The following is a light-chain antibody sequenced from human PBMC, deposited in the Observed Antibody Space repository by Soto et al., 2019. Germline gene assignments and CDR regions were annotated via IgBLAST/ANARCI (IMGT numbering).Light chain of an antibody. J-gene: IGLJ1*01. CDR2: GSS. CDR3: QSYDSSLSGYV. V-gene: IGLV1-40*01. Sequence: QSVLTQPPSVSGAPGQRVTISCTGSSSNIGAGYDVHWYQQLPGTAPKLLIYGSSNRPSGVPDRFSGSKSGTSASLAITGLQAEDEADYYCQSYDSSLSGYVFXTGTKGTVL. CDR1: SSNIGAGYD.